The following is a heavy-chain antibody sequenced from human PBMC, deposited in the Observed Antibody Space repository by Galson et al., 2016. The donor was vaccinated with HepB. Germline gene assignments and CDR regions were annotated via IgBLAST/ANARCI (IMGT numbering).Heavy chain of an antibody. D-gene: IGHD3/OR15-3a*01. CDR1: GSRFTDHW. Sequence: SLRLSCAASGSRFTDHWMHWVRQAPGKEPVWVSRINSDGTTTSHADSVKGRFTISRDNAKMTLYLQMNDLRLEDTAIYYCARDGQSAIDCWGQGTLVTVSS. CDR3: ARDGQSAIDC. J-gene: IGHJ4*02. CDR2: INSDGTTT. V-gene: IGHV3-74*01.